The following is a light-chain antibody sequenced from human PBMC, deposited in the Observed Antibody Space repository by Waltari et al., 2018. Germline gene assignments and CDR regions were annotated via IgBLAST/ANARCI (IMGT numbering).Light chain of an antibody. Sequence: ITIYCTGTSSDVGRYEYVSWYQQHPGKAPKLIIYDVSKRPSGVSNRFSGSTSGYTASLTISGLQSEDEADYYCCSYTTTDTYVFGSGTKVTVL. V-gene: IGLV2-14*03. J-gene: IGLJ1*01. CDR3: CSYTTTDTYV. CDR1: SSDVGRYEY. CDR2: DVS.